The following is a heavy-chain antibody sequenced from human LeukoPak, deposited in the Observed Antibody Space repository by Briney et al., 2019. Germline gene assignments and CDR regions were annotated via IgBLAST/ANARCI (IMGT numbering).Heavy chain of an antibody. CDR1: GFTFSSYG. V-gene: IGHV3-33*01. CDR3: ERRYNWFDP. Sequence: GGSLRLSCAASGFTFSSYGMHWVRQAPGKGLEWVAVIWYDGSNKYYADSVKGRFTISRDNSKNTLYLQMNGLRAEDTAVYYCERRYNWFDPWGQGTPVTVSS. CDR2: IWYDGSNK. J-gene: IGHJ5*02.